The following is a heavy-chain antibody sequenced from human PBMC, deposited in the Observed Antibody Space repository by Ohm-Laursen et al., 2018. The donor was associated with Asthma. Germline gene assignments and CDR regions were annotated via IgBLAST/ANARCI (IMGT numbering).Heavy chain of an antibody. CDR1: GDAISSRSYY. CDR2: IYYTGSP. J-gene: IGHJ4*02. D-gene: IGHD3-10*01. CDR3: GRQARYLTSGSYYSTFDS. V-gene: IGHV4-39*01. Sequence: GTLSLTCSVSGDAISSRSYYWDWIRQPAGTGLEWIGSIYYTGSPTYSPSLKTRVTISVDTSKNQFSLRLRSVTAADTAVYYCGRQARYLTSGSYYSTFDSWGQGTLVTVSS.